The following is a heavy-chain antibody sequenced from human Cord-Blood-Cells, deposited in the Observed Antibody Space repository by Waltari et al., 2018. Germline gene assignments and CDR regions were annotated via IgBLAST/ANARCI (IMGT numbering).Heavy chain of an antibody. CDR1: GFTFSSYS. CDR2: ISSSSSYI. J-gene: IGHJ5*02. V-gene: IGHV3-21*01. D-gene: IGHD1-26*01. CDR3: ARDGTPGEWELLKWFDP. Sequence: EVQLVESGGGLVKPGVSLRLSCAASGFTFSSYSMNWVRQAPGKGLEWVSSISSSSSYIYYADSVKGRFTISRDKAKNSLYLQMNSLRAEDTAVYYCARDGTPGEWELLKWFDPWGQGTLVTVSS.